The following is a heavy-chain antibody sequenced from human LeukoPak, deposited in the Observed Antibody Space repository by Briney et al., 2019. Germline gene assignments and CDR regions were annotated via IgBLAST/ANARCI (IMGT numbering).Heavy chain of an antibody. D-gene: IGHD5-12*01. CDR2: MSNSGENT. CDR3: AKHSGYDFDWFDP. CDR1: GFTFSSYS. J-gene: IGHJ5*02. Sequence: GGSLRLSCAASGFTFSSYSMQWVRQTPGKGLEWVGIMSNSGENTFYGEAVKGRFTISRDNSKNTLYLQMNSLRAEDTAVYYCAKHSGYDFDWFDPWGQGTLVTVSS. V-gene: IGHV3-33*05.